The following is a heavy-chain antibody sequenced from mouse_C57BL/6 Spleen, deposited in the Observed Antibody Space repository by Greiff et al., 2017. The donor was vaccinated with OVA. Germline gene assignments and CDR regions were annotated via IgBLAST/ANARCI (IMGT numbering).Heavy chain of an antibody. D-gene: IGHD2-1*01. Sequence: EVMLVESGGGLVKPGGSLKLSCAASGFTFSSYAMSWVRQTPEKRLEWVATISDGGSYTYYPDNVKGRFTISRDNAKNNLYLQMSHLKSEDTAMYYCARVGGYYGNPWFAYWGQGTLVTVSA. CDR2: ISDGGSYT. V-gene: IGHV5-4*03. CDR1: GFTFSSYA. J-gene: IGHJ3*01. CDR3: ARVGGYYGNPWFAY.